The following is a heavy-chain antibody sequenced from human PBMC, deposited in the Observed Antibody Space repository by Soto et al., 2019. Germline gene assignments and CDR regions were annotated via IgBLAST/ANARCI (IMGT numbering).Heavy chain of an antibody. J-gene: IGHJ5*02. D-gene: IGHD6-13*01. Sequence: SETLSLTCAVYGGSLSCYYWSWIRQPPGKGLEWIGYIYYSGSTNYNPSLKSRVTISVDTSKNQFSLKLSSVTAADTAVYYCARDTTLSSWYSQRSFDPWGQGTLVTVSS. CDR1: GGSLSCYY. CDR2: IYYSGST. CDR3: ARDTTLSSWYSQRSFDP. V-gene: IGHV4-59*01.